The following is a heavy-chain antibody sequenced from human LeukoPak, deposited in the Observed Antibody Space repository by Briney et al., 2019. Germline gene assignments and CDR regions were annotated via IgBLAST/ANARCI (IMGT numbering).Heavy chain of an antibody. D-gene: IGHD6-19*01. CDR3: AREASDWNYYYYLDV. V-gene: IGHV3-7*01. J-gene: IGHJ6*03. CDR1: GFPFSTYW. CDR2: IKQDGSAK. Sequence: GGSLRLSCAASGFPFSTYWMSWVRQAPGKGLEWVANIKQDGSAKYYVDSVKGRFTISRDNAKNSLFLQMNSLRAEDTAVYYCAREASDWNYYYYLDVWGKGTTVTISS.